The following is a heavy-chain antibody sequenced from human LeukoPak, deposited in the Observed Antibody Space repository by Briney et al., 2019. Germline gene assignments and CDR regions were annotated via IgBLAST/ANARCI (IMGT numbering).Heavy chain of an antibody. CDR3: ARDLIPVAGSENAFDF. CDR2: IIPILGIA. CDR1: GGTFSSYA. V-gene: IGHV1-69*04. J-gene: IGHJ3*01. Sequence: SVKVSCKASGGTFSSYAISWVRQAPGQGLEWMGRIIPILGIANYAQKFQGRVTITADKSTSTAYMELSSLRSDDTAIYYCARDLIPVAGSENAFDFWGQGTTVTVSS. D-gene: IGHD6-19*01.